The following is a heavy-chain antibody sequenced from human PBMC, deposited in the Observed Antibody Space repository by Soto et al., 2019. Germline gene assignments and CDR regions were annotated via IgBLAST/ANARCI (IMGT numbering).Heavy chain of an antibody. D-gene: IGHD2-2*01. Sequence: ASVKVSRKASGYTFSTYDIKWVRPATGQGLEWMGWINPNSGGTNYAQKFQGWVTMTRDTSISTAYMELSRLRSDDTAVYYCARSCSSTSCPFGNYYYYMDVWGKGTTVTVSS. J-gene: IGHJ6*03. CDR3: ARSCSSTSCPFGNYYYYMDV. CDR1: GYTFSTYD. V-gene: IGHV1-2*04. CDR2: INPNSGGT.